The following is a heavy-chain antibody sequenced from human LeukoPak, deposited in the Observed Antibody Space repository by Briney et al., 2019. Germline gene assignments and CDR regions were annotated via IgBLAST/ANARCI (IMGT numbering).Heavy chain of an antibody. CDR1: GFTFSSYT. CDR2: ISSSSSLI. CDR3: ASSVVNGY. Sequence: GGSLRLSCAASGFTFSSYTMNWARQAPGKGLQWVSSISSSSSLIYYADSVKGRFTISRDNAKNSLYLQMNSLRVEDTAVYYCASSVVNGYWGKGTTVTVSS. V-gene: IGHV3-21*01. J-gene: IGHJ6*04. D-gene: IGHD4-23*01.